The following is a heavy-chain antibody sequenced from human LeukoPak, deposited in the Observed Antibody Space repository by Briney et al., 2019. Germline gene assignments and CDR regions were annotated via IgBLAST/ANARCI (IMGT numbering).Heavy chain of an antibody. CDR3: AKPFSRWEQLFDY. Sequence: GGSLRLSCAAPGFPLSSYVMHWVRQAPAKGLEWEASIRYDGSNKYYEDSVTGRFTISRDNSRNTLYLQMNRLRAEDTAVYYCAKPFSRWEQLFDYWGQGTVVTVSS. CDR2: IRYDGSNK. V-gene: IGHV3-30*02. D-gene: IGHD1-26*01. J-gene: IGHJ4*02. CDR1: GFPLSSYV.